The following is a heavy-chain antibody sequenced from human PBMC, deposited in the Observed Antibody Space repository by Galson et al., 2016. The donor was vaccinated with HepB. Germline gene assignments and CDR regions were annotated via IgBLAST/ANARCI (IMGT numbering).Heavy chain of an antibody. CDR1: GFTSRRYA. D-gene: IGHD5-18*01. CDR3: AKDHESDGYPTLDY. Sequence: SLRLSCAASGFTSRRYAMSWVRQAPGKGLEWVSTISASGAYYSDSVKGRFSISRDNSENTLILHMNSLRAEDTAVYYCAKDHESDGYPTLDYWGQGSLVTVSS. V-gene: IGHV3-23*01. CDR2: ISASGA. J-gene: IGHJ4*02.